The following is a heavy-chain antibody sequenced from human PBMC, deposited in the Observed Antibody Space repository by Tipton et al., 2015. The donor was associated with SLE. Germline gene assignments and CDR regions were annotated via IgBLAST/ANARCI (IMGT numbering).Heavy chain of an antibody. V-gene: IGHV3-74*01. CDR1: GFNFSNYW. CDR3: ARTYNYAGFDY. J-gene: IGHJ4*02. Sequence: SLRLSCAASGFNFSNYWMHWVRQAPGRGLVWVSRISGGGGSTTYADFVKGRFTISGDNAKNTLYLQMNSLRAEDTAVYYCARTYNYAGFDYWGQGTLVTVSS. D-gene: IGHD1-1*01. CDR2: ISGGGGST.